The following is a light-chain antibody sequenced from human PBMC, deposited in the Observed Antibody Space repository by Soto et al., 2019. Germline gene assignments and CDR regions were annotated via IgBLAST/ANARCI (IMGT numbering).Light chain of an antibody. Sequence: QSALTQPASVSGSPGQSITISCTGTSSDVGGYNYVSWYQQHPGKAPKLMIYDVSNRPSGVSDRFSGSQSGNTASLTISGLHAEDEADYYCSSYTSSSVIFGGGTKVTVL. V-gene: IGLV2-14*01. CDR3: SSYTSSSVI. CDR2: DVS. J-gene: IGLJ2*01. CDR1: SSDVGGYNY.